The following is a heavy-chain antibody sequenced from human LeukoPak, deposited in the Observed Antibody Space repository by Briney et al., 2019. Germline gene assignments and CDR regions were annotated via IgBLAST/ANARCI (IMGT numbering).Heavy chain of an antibody. D-gene: IGHD6-13*01. Sequence: PGGSLRLSCAASGFSFSDYYMTWIRQAPGKGLEWVSYISGSSIYTNYADSVKGRFTISRDNAKNSLYLQMNSLRAEDTAVYYCARAPYSSSANLFDPWGQGTLVTVSS. CDR1: GFSFSDYY. CDR2: ISGSSIYT. CDR3: ARAPYSSSANLFDP. J-gene: IGHJ5*02. V-gene: IGHV3-11*06.